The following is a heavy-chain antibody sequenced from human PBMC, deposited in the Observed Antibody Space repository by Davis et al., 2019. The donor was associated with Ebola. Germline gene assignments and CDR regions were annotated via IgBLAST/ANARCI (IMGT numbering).Heavy chain of an antibody. D-gene: IGHD2-2*01. V-gene: IGHV3-74*01. Sequence: HTGGSLRLSCAASGFTFNNFWMHWVRQVPGKGLVWVARIKGDGIATDYADSVKGRFTISRDNAKNTLYLQMNSLRAEDTAVYYCARAGGLYCDRTTCYEYFDYWGQGILVTVSS. J-gene: IGHJ4*02. CDR1: GFTFNNFW. CDR2: IKGDGIAT. CDR3: ARAGGLYCDRTTCYEYFDY.